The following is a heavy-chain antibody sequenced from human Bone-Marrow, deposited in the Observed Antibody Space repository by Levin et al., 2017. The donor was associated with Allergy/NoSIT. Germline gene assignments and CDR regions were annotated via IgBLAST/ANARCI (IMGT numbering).Heavy chain of an antibody. CDR2: ITTSSSYI. J-gene: IGHJ4*02. D-gene: IGHD3-22*01. CDR3: ARDDGSYYDSSGYED. Sequence: LSLTCAASGFSFSRYAMNWVRQAPGKGLEWVASITTSSSYIYYADSVKGRFTISRDNAKKSLYLEMNSLRAEDTAVYYCARDDGSYYDSSGYEDWGQGTLVTVSS. CDR1: GFSFSRYA. V-gene: IGHV3-21*01.